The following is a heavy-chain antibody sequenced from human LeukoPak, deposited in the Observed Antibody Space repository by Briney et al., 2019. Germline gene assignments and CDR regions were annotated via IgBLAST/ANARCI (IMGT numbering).Heavy chain of an antibody. J-gene: IGHJ4*02. CDR2: IYTSGST. Sequence: SETLSLTCTVSGGSISSYYWSWIRQPAGKGLEWIGRIYTSGSTNYNPSLKSRVTMSVDTSKNQFSLKLSSVTAADTAVYYCARCCYDFWSGYYYFDYWGQGTLVPVSS. CDR1: GGSISSYY. D-gene: IGHD3-3*01. V-gene: IGHV4-4*07. CDR3: ARCCYDFWSGYYYFDY.